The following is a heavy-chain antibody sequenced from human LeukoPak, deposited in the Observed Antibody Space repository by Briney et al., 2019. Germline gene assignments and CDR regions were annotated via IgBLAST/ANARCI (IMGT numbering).Heavy chain of an antibody. CDR3: TKLAVASPDY. CDR1: GFTFNNSA. CDR2: VSDSGVNT. Sequence: GGSLRLSCAASGFTFNNSAISWVRQTPGKGLEWVSTVSDSGVNTYYADSVKGRFTISRDNSKNTLYLQMNILRAEDTAVYYCTKLAVASPDYWGQGALVTVSS. V-gene: IGHV3-23*01. D-gene: IGHD6-19*01. J-gene: IGHJ4*02.